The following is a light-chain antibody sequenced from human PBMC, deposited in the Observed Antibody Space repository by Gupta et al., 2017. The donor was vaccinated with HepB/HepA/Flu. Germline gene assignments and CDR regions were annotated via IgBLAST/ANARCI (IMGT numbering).Light chain of an antibody. J-gene: IGKJ2*01. CDR1: QSISSY. CDR2: AAS. Sequence: DAQLPQPPSSLSASVGDRVTITCRASQSISSYLNWYQQKPGKAPKLLIYAASSLQSGVPSRFSGSGSGTDFTLTISSLQPEDFATYYCQQSYSTRYTFGQGTKLEIK. V-gene: IGKV1-39*01. CDR3: QQSYSTRYT.